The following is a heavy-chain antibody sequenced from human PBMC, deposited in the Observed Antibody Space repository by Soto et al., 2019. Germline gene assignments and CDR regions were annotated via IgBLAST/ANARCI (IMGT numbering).Heavy chain of an antibody. CDR1: GYTFTSYA. Sequence: ASVKVSCKAAGYTFTSYARHWVRQAPGQRLEWMGWINAGNGNTKYSQKFQGRVTITRDTSASTAYMELSSLRSEDTAVYYCARFSYSSSSNWFDPWGQGTLVTVSS. V-gene: IGHV1-3*01. CDR3: ARFSYSSSSNWFDP. CDR2: INAGNGNT. D-gene: IGHD6-6*01. J-gene: IGHJ5*02.